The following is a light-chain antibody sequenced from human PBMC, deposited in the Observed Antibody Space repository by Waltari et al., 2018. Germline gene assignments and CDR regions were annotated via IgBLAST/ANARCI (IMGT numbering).Light chain of an antibody. J-gene: IGLJ3*02. CDR2: DVS. CDR1: SSDVGGYHY. CDR3: SSYTSSSTWV. Sequence: QSALTQPASVSGSPGQSITIPCTGTSSDVGGYHYFSWYQQHPGKAPKVMIYDVSKRPSGVSNRFSGSKSGNTASLTISGLQAEDEADYYCSSYTSSSTWVFGGGTKLTVL. V-gene: IGLV2-14*01.